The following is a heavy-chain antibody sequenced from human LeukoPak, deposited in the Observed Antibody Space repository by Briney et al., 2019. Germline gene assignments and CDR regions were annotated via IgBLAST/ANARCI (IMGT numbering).Heavy chain of an antibody. CDR3: ARGGYDFWSGYYTGFYFDY. J-gene: IGHJ4*02. CDR2: ISAYNGNT. D-gene: IGHD3-3*01. V-gene: IGHV1-18*01. CDR1: GYTFTTYA. Sequence: GASVKVSCKASGYTFTTYAMNWVRQAPGQGLEWMGWISAYNGNTNYAQKLQGRVTMTTDTSTSTAYMELRSLRSDDTAVYYCARGGYDFWSGYYTGFYFDYWGQGTLVTVSS.